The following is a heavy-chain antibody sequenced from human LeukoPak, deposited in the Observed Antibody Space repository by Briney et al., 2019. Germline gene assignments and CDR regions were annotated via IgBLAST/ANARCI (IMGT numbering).Heavy chain of an antibody. J-gene: IGHJ6*03. CDR2: TYYSGST. Sequence: SQTLSLTCSVSGGSISSGDYYWSWIRQPPGKGLEWIGYTYYSGSTYYNPSLKSRFTISVDRAKNAFSRKLSSVTAADTAVDYSAREVCTTGVCSPWDRYSYYMDVWGKGTTVTVSS. CDR1: GGSISSGDYY. D-gene: IGHD2-8*01. CDR3: AREVCTTGVCSPWDRYSYYMDV. V-gene: IGHV4-30-4*08.